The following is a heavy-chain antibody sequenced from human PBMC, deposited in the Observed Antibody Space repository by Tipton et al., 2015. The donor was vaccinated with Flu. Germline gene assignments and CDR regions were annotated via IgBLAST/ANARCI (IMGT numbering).Heavy chain of an antibody. CDR1: GGSISSGGYY. CDR3: ARVGDSSGYYSVGWYFDL. Sequence: TLSLTCTVSGGSISSGGYYWSWIRQHPGKGLEWIGYIYYSGSTYYNPSLKSRVTISVDTSKNQFSLKLSSVTAADTAVYYCARVGDSSGYYSVGWYFDLWARGTLFTVSS. V-gene: IGHV4-31*03. D-gene: IGHD3-22*01. CDR2: IYYSGST. J-gene: IGHJ2*01.